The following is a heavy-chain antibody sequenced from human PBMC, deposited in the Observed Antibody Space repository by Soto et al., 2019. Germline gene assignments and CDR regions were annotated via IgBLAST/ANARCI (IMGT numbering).Heavy chain of an antibody. D-gene: IGHD3-10*01. Sequence: GASVKVSCKASGYTFTSYAMHWVRQAPGQRLEWMGWINAGNGNTKYSQKFQGRVTITRDTSASTAYMELSSLRSEDTAVYYCARSESGYYYYYYMDVWGKGTTVTVSS. CDR2: INAGNGNT. V-gene: IGHV1-3*01. CDR3: ARSESGYYYYYYMDV. J-gene: IGHJ6*03. CDR1: GYTFTSYA.